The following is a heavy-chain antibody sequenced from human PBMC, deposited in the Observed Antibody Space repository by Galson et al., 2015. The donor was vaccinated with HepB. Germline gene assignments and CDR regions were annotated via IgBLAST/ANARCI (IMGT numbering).Heavy chain of an antibody. D-gene: IGHD6-13*01. V-gene: IGHV3-30-3*01. Sequence: SLRLSCAASGFTFNSYAMNWVRQAPGKGLEWVAFISYDGSNKYYADSVKGRFTISREYSKNTLYLHMNSLRAEDTAIYFCARDRGSSNWAAPIGGFDFWGQGTMVTVSS. CDR2: ISYDGSNK. CDR3: ARDRGSSNWAAPIGGFDF. J-gene: IGHJ3*01. CDR1: GFTFNSYA.